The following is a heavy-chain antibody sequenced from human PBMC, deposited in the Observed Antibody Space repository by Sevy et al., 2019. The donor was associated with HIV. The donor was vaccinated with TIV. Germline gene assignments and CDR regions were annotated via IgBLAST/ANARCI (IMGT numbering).Heavy chain of an antibody. CDR3: AKDWGYCSSTSCYGEYYFDY. CDR1: GFTFSSYA. D-gene: IGHD2-2*01. CDR2: ISGSGGST. V-gene: IGHV3-23*01. Sequence: GESLKISCAASGFTFSSYAMSWVRQAPGKGLEWVSAISGSGGSTYYADSVKGRFTISRDNSKNTLYLQMNSLRAEDTAVYYCAKDWGYCSSTSCYGEYYFDYWGQGTLVTVSS. J-gene: IGHJ4*02.